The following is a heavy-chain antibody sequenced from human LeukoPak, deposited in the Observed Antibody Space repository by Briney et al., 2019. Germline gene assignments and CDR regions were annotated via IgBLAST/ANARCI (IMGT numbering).Heavy chain of an antibody. CDR1: GGSISSYY. D-gene: IGHD2-15*01. Sequence: SETLSLTCTVSGGSISSYYWSWIRQPPGKGLEWIGYIYYSGSTNYNPSLKSRVTISVDTSKNQFSLKLSSVTAADTAVYYCARCGVPVGYWSGGSCQTGGYYYYGMDVWGQGTTVTVSS. V-gene: IGHV4-59*08. CDR2: IYYSGST. J-gene: IGHJ6*02. CDR3: ARCGVPVGYWSGGSCQTGGYYYYGMDV.